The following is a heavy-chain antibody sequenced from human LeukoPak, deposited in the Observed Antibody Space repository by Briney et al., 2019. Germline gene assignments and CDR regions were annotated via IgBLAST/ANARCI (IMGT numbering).Heavy chain of an antibody. CDR1: GYTFTSYY. J-gene: IGHJ4*02. D-gene: IGHD3-10*01. V-gene: IGHV1-46*01. CDR3: ARVPLHYYGSGSYYVSDSKASDY. CDR2: INPSGGST. Sequence: ASVKVSCKASGYTFTSYYMHWVRQAPGQGLEWMGIINPSGGSTSYAQKFQGRVTMTRDTSTSTVYMELSSLRSEDTAVYYCARVPLHYYGSGSYYVSDSKASDYWGQGTLVTVS.